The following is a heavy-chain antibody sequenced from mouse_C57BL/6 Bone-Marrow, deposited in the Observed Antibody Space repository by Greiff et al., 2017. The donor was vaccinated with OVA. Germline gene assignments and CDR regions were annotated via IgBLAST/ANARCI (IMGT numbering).Heavy chain of an antibody. D-gene: IGHD1-1*01. Sequence: VKLVESGPELVKPGASVKLSCKASGYTFTSYDINWVKQRPGQGLEWIGWIYPRDGSTKYNEKFKGKATLTVDTSSSTAYMELHSLTSEDSAVYFCARKNYGAMDYWGQGTSVTVSS. J-gene: IGHJ4*01. CDR2: IYPRDGST. CDR1: GYTFTSYD. V-gene: IGHV1-85*01. CDR3: ARKNYGAMDY.